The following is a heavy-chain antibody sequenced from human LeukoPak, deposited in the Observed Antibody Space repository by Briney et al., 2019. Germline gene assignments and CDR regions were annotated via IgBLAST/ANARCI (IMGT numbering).Heavy chain of an antibody. Sequence: GGSLRLSCAASGFTFSSYWMHWVRQAPGKGLAWVSRINSDGSSTSYADSVKGRFTISRDNAKNTLYLQMNSLRAEDTAVYYCARGTTEGYCSGGSCRANYGMDVWGQGTTVTVSS. CDR3: ARGTTEGYCSGGSCRANYGMDV. CDR1: GFTFSSYW. V-gene: IGHV3-74*01. CDR2: INSDGSST. D-gene: IGHD2-15*01. J-gene: IGHJ6*02.